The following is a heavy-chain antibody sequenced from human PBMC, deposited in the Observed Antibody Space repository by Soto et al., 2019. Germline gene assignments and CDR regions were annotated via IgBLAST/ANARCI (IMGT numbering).Heavy chain of an antibody. V-gene: IGHV3-23*01. J-gene: IGHJ6*02. CDR3: AKSHIDYGMDV. CDR2: FSASSGST. Sequence: GGSLRLACAVSVFTFINYAMSWVRQAPGKGLEWVSTFSASSGSTYYADSLKGRFTISRDNSKNTLYLQMNSLRAEDTAVYYCAKSHIDYGMDVWGQGTTVTVSS. CDR1: VFTFINYA.